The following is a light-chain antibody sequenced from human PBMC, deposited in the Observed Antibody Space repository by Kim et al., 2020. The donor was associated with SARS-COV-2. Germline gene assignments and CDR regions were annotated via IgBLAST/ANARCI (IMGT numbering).Light chain of an antibody. CDR3: QHHNTYPIT. Sequence: ASVGDSVSITCRASQNINRWLAWYQQKPGKAPKVLIYDASTVETGVPSRFSGSGSGTEFTLTISSLQPDDFATYYCQHHNTYPITFGQGTRLEIK. CDR2: DAS. J-gene: IGKJ5*01. CDR1: QNINRW. V-gene: IGKV1-5*01.